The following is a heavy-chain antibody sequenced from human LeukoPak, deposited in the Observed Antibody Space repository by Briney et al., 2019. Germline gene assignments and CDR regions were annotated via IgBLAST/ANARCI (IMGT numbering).Heavy chain of an antibody. Sequence: GESLKISCKVSGYSFTSYWIGWVRQMPGKGLEWMGIIYHGDSDTRYSPSFQGQVTISADKSISTAYLQWSSLKASDSAIYYCARHKAKLVGADHWGQGTLVTVSS. D-gene: IGHD6-6*01. CDR3: ARHKAKLVGADH. CDR1: GYSFTSYW. CDR2: IYHGDSDT. J-gene: IGHJ4*02. V-gene: IGHV5-51*01.